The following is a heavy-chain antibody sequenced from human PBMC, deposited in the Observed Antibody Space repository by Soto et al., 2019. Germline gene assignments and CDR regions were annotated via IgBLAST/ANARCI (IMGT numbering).Heavy chain of an antibody. D-gene: IGHD3-3*01. Sequence: GGSLRLSCAASGFTFSDYYMSWIRQAPGKGLEWVSYISSSGSTIYYADSVKGRFTISRDDAKNSLYLQMNSLRAEDTAVYYCARVGDVGAYYDFWSGSHPFDYWGQGTLVTVSS. J-gene: IGHJ4*02. CDR3: ARVGDVGAYYDFWSGSHPFDY. CDR1: GFTFSDYY. CDR2: ISSSGSTI. V-gene: IGHV3-11*01.